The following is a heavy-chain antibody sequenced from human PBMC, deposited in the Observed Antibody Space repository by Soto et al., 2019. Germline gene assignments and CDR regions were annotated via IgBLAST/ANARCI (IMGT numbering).Heavy chain of an antibody. CDR1: GFTVSSNY. CDR3: ARAYDSSGYYYENWFDP. V-gene: IGHV3-53*01. CDR2: IYSGGST. Sequence: HPGGSLRLSCAASGFTVSSNYMSWVRQAPGKGLEWVSVIYSGGSTYYADSVKGRSTISRDNSKNTLYLQMNSLRAEDTAVYYCARAYDSSGYYYENWFDPWGQGTLVTVSS. J-gene: IGHJ5*02. D-gene: IGHD3-22*01.